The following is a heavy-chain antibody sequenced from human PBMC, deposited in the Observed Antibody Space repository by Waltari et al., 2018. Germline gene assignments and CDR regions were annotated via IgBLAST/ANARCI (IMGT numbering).Heavy chain of an antibody. D-gene: IGHD3-3*01. Sequence: QVQLVQSGAEVKKPGASVKVSCKASGYTFTSYDINWVRQATGPGLEWMGWVHPNSCNKGHAQKFQGRVTMTRNTSISTAYMELSSLRSEDTAVYYCARGPHYDFWSGQFYRGWFDPWGQGTLVTVSS. CDR2: VHPNSCNK. CDR3: ARGPHYDFWSGQFYRGWFDP. J-gene: IGHJ5*02. CDR1: GYTFTSYD. V-gene: IGHV1-8*01.